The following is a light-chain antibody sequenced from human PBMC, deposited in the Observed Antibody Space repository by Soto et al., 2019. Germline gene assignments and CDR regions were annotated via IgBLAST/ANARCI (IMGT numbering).Light chain of an antibody. J-gene: IGKJ2*01. Sequence: EIVLTQSPATLSLSPGERATLSCRASQSVSSYLAWYQQKPGQAPRLLIYDASNWATGIPARFSGSGSGTDFTLTISSLEPEDFAVYYCQQRSYWPYTFGQGTKLEI. CDR2: DAS. CDR1: QSVSSY. V-gene: IGKV3-11*01. CDR3: QQRSYWPYT.